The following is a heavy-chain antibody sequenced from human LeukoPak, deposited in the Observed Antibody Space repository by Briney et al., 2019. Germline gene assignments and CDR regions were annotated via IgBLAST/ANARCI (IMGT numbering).Heavy chain of an antibody. CDR2: IYYSGGT. D-gene: IGHD2-2*01. V-gene: IGHV4-39*01. CDR3: ARHLGSCSSTSCYALNDAFDI. J-gene: IGHJ3*02. CDR1: GGSISSSSYH. Sequence: SETLSLACTVSGGSISSSSYHWGWIRQPPGKGLEWIGSIYYSGGTYYNPSLKSRVTISVDTSKNQYSLKLSSVTAADTAVYYCARHLGSCSSTSCYALNDAFDIWGQGTMVTVSS.